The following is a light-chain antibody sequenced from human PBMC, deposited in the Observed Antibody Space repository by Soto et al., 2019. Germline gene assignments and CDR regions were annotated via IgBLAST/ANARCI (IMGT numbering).Light chain of an antibody. CDR2: DAS. Sequence: DIQMTQSPSTLSASVGDRVTITCRASHSISNWLAWHQQKPGKAPKLLIYDASTLKSGVPSRFSGSGSGTEFTLTISSLQADDFAPYYCQHFDTHFGQGTKLEIK. V-gene: IGKV1-5*01. CDR3: QHFDTH. CDR1: HSISNW. J-gene: IGKJ2*01.